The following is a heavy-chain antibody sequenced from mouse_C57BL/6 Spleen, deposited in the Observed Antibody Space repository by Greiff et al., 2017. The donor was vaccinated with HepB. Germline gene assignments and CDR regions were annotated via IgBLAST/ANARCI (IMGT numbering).Heavy chain of an antibody. V-gene: IGHV10-1*01. CDR3: VRNLEAMDY. CDR1: GFSFNTYA. CDR2: IRSKSNNYAT. J-gene: IGHJ4*01. Sequence: EVKLMESGGGLVQPKGSLKLSCAASGFSFNTYAMNWVRQAPGKGLEWVARIRSKSNNYATYYADSVKDRFTISRDDSESMLYLQMNNLKTEDTAMYYCVRNLEAMDYWGQGTSVTVSS.